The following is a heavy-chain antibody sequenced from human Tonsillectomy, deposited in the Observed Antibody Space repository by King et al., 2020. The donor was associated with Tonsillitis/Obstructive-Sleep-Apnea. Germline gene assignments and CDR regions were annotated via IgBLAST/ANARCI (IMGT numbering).Heavy chain of an antibody. Sequence: VQLVESGAEGKKPGESLKISCKGSGYSFTNYWIGWVRQMPGKGLEWMGIIYPGDSDTRYSTSFQGQITIPADKSISTAYLQWSSLKASDTAMYYCAMTIDEYVLAVPYYFDYWGQGTLVTVSS. CDR1: GYSFTNYW. D-gene: IGHD3-16*01. J-gene: IGHJ4*02. V-gene: IGHV5-51*01. CDR2: IYPGDSDT. CDR3: AMTIDEYVLAVPYYFDY.